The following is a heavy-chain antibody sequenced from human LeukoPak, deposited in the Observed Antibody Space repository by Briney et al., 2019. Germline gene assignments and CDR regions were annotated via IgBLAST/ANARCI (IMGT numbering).Heavy chain of an antibody. V-gene: IGHV3-23*01. CDR3: AKPTDPYYYDSGGSEPLDY. Sequence: PGGSLRLSCAASGFPFSSYPMSWVRQAPGKGREWVSSIGGSGGSTYYADSVKGRFTISRFNSKNTLYLQMNSLRAEDTAVYYCAKPTDPYYYDSGGSEPLDYWGQGTLVTVSS. J-gene: IGHJ4*02. D-gene: IGHD3-22*01. CDR1: GFPFSSYP. CDR2: IGGSGGST.